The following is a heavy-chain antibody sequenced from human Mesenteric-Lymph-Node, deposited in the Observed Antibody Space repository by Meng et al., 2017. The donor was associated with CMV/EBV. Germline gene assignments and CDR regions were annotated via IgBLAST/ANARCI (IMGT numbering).Heavy chain of an antibody. CDR2: IIPIFGTA. V-gene: IGHV1-69*05. Sequence: SVKVSCKASGYTFTSYGISWVRQAPGQGLEWMGGIIPIFGTANYAQKFQGRVTITTDESTSTAYMELSSLRSEDTAVYYCARTGGLDYSNSRGDYYYGMDVWGQGTTVTVSS. CDR1: GYTFTSYG. CDR3: ARTGGLDYSNSRGDYYYGMDV. D-gene: IGHD4-11*01. J-gene: IGHJ6*02.